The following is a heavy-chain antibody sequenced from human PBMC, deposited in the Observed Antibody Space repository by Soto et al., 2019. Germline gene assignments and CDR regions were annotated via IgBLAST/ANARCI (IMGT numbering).Heavy chain of an antibody. CDR3: AKDNLNYYDSSGYYFHYYYGMDV. V-gene: IGHV3-30*18. CDR2: ISYDGSNK. Sequence: GGSLRLSCAASGFTFSSYGMHWVRQAPGKGLEWVAVISYDGSNKYYADSVKGRFTISRDNSKNTLYLQMNSLRAEDTAVYYCAKDNLNYYDSSGYYFHYYYGMDVWGQGTTVTVSS. CDR1: GFTFSSYG. D-gene: IGHD3-22*01. J-gene: IGHJ6*02.